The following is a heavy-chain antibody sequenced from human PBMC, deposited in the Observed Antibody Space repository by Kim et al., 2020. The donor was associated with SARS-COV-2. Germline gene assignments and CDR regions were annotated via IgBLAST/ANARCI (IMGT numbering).Heavy chain of an antibody. D-gene: IGHD2-2*01. V-gene: IGHV5-51*01. Sequence: GESLKISCKGSGYIFSNYWIGWVRQMPGKGLECMGIIYPGDSDARYSPSFEGQVSFSADKSTNTAYLQWSSLKASDTAMYFCARVPFIVLVPAATSFFDSWGQGTLVTVCS. CDR1: GYIFSNYW. CDR2: IYPGDSDA. J-gene: IGHJ4*02. CDR3: ARVPFIVLVPAATSFFDS.